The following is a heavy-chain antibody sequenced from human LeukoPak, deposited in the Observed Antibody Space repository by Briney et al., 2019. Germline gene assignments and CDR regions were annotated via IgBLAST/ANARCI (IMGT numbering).Heavy chain of an antibody. CDR3: ARDFRRDGNNWDYFDY. V-gene: IGHV3-30*03. J-gene: IGHJ4*02. Sequence: GGSLRLSCAASGFTFSSYGMHWVRQAPGKGLEWVAVISYDAFNKYYADSVKGRFTISRDNSKNTLYLQMNSLRAEDTAVYYCARDFRRDGNNWDYFDYWGQGTLVTVSS. CDR1: GFTFSSYG. CDR2: ISYDAFNK. D-gene: IGHD5-24*01.